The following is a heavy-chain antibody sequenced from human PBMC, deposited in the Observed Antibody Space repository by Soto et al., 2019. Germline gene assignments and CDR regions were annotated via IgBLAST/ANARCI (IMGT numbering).Heavy chain of an antibody. CDR2: VSYDGIDE. CDR1: GFTFGRYA. CDR3: TRDIIYFDY. D-gene: IGHD2-21*01. V-gene: IGHV3-30*04. Sequence: GGSLRLSCAASGFTFGRYAIAWVRQAPGEGLEWVAGVSYDGIDEHYADSVRGRFSISRDNSKNTVSLQMNSLRADDTAVYYCTRDIIYFDYWGQGNLVTVSS. J-gene: IGHJ4*02.